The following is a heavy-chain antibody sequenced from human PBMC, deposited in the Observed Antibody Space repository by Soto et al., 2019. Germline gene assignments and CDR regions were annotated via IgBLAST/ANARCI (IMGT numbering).Heavy chain of an antibody. CDR2: ISGSSRYT. J-gene: IGHJ4*02. D-gene: IGHD6-19*01. Sequence: KPGGSLRLSCAASGFNFSDHYMNWVRQAPGKGLEWVSYISGSSRYTNFADSVKDRFTISRDNAKNSLYLQMNSLRVEDTTVYYCARHTSGWHYYDYWGQGTPVTVSS. CDR3: ARHTSGWHYYDY. CDR1: GFNFSDHY. V-gene: IGHV3-11*06.